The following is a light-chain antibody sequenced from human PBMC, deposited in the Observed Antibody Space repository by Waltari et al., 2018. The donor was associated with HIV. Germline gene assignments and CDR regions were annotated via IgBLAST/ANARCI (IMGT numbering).Light chain of an antibody. J-gene: IGLJ2*01. CDR1: RIGTKS. CDR2: YDS. Sequence: YVLTRPPSVSVAPGKTATITCGGDRIGTKSVPWYQQKSGQAPQLIIYYDSDRPSGIPERFSGSNSGSTATLTISRVEAGDEADYYCEVWDETRNHVVFGGGTKLFAL. CDR3: EVWDETRNHVV. V-gene: IGLV3-21*04.